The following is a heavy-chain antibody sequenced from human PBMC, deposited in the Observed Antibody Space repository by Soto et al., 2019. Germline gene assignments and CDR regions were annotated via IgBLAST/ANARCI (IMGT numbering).Heavy chain of an antibody. D-gene: IGHD3-22*01. J-gene: IGHJ3*02. Sequence: GGSLRLSCAASGFTFSGYAMSWVRQAPGKGLEWVSAISGSGGSTYYADSVKGRFTISRDNSKNTLYLQMNSLRAEDTAVYYCAKSHYYDSSGYYYGGSLDAFDIWGQGTMVT. CDR3: AKSHYYDSSGYYYGGSLDAFDI. CDR1: GFTFSGYA. CDR2: ISGSGGST. V-gene: IGHV3-23*01.